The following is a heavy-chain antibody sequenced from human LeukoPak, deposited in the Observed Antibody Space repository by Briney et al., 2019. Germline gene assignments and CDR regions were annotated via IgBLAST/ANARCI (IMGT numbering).Heavy chain of an antibody. CDR1: GFTFSSYA. Sequence: GGSLRLSCAASGFTFSSYAMHWVRQAPGKGLEWVAVISYDGSNKYYADSVKGRFTISRDNSKNTLYLQMNSLRAEDTAVYYCARSTVASQFFYYSGMDVWGQGTTVTVSS. CDR2: ISYDGSNK. J-gene: IGHJ6*02. V-gene: IGHV3-30-3*01. D-gene: IGHD4-23*01. CDR3: ARSTVASQFFYYSGMDV.